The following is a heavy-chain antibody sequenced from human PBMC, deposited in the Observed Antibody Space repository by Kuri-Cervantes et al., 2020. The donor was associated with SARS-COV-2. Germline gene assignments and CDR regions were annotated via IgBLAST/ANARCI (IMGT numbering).Heavy chain of an antibody. Sequence: GSLRLSCTVAGDSISSSSYYWGWIRQPPGKGLEWIGSIYHSGSTYYNPSLKSRVTMSVDTSKNQFSLSLSSVTAADTAVYYCASQVAVAGHYYFDYWGQGTLVTVSS. CDR1: GDSISSSSYY. D-gene: IGHD6-19*01. CDR3: ASQVAVAGHYYFDY. V-gene: IGHV4-39*07. CDR2: IYHSGST. J-gene: IGHJ4*02.